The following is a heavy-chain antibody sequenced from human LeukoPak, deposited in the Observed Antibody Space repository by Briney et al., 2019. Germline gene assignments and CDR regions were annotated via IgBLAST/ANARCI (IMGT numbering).Heavy chain of an antibody. J-gene: IGHJ4*02. Sequence: PSETLSLTCTVSGGSISSYYWSWIRQPPGKGLEWIGYIYYSGSTNYNPSLKSRVTISVDTSKNQFSLKLSSVTAADTAVYYCARGDPYSSSWYFIPVGFDYWGQGTLVTVSS. CDR3: ARGDPYSSSWYFIPVGFDY. D-gene: IGHD6-13*01. V-gene: IGHV4-59*01. CDR2: IYYSGST. CDR1: GGSISSYY.